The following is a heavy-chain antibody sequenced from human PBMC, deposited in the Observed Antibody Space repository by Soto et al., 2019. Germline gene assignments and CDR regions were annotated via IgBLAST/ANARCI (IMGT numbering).Heavy chain of an antibody. V-gene: IGHV3-48*04. CDR2: ISSSGSTI. J-gene: IGHJ6*02. CDR3: ARDRAGGYYYYDMDV. CDR1: GFTFSSYA. D-gene: IGHD3-10*01. Sequence: GGSLRLSCAASGFTFSSYAMSWVRQAPGKGLEWVSDISSSGSTIYYADSVKGRFTISRDNAKNSLYLQMNSLRAEDTAVYYCARDRAGGYYYYDMDVWGQGTTVTVSS.